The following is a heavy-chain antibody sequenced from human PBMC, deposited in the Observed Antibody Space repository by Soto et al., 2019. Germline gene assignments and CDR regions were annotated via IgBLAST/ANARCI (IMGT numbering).Heavy chain of an antibody. V-gene: IGHV3-33*01. CDR2: IWSDGSNK. Sequence: QVQLVESGGGVVQPGRSLRLSCAASGLTFSSYGMHWVRQAPGKGLEWVAVIWSDGSNKYYADSVKGRFTISRDNSKKTLYLEMNSLRVEGTAVYYCASAAGAYDNWGQGTLVTVSS. CDR1: GLTFSSYG. CDR3: ASAAGAYDN. J-gene: IGHJ4*02.